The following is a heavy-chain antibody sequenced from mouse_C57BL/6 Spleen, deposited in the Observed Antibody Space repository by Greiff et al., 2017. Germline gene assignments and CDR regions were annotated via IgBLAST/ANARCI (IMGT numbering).Heavy chain of an antibody. D-gene: IGHD2-5*01. CDR3: ARPSTIVTTEYFDV. CDR1: GYTFTSYW. Sequence: QVQLQQPGAELVMPGASVKLSCKASGYTFTSYWMHWVKQRPGQGLEWIGEIDPSDSYTNYNQKFKGKSTLTVDKSSSTAYMQLSSLTSEDSAVYYCARPSTIVTTEYFDVWGTGTTVTVSS. J-gene: IGHJ1*03. V-gene: IGHV1-69*01. CDR2: IDPSDSYT.